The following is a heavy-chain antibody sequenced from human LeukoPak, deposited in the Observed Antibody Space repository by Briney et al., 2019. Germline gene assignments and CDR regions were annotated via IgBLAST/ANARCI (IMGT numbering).Heavy chain of an antibody. D-gene: IGHD3-16*01. CDR2: INHSGST. V-gene: IGHV4-34*01. CDR3: ARRGIRYYYYYMDV. CDR1: GGSISSGGYY. J-gene: IGHJ6*03. Sequence: PSETLSLTCAVSGGSISSGGYYWSWIRQPPGKGLEWIGEINHSGSTNYNPSLKSRVTISVDTSKNQFSLKLSSVTAADTAVYYCARRGIRYYYYYMDVWGKGTTVTVSS.